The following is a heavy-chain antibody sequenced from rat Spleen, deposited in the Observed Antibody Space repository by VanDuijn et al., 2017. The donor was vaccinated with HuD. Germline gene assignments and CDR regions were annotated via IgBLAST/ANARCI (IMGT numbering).Heavy chain of an antibody. Sequence: EVQLVESGGGLVQPGRSMKLSCAASGFTFSNYGMAWVRQAPKKGLEWVAYISYDGGSTYYRDPVKGRFTISRDNAKSTLYLQMDSLRSEDTAPYYCTTDNNPNWFAYWGQGTLVTVSS. D-gene: IGHD1-10*01. CDR3: TTDNNPNWFAY. CDR1: GFTFSNYG. CDR2: ISYDGGST. J-gene: IGHJ3*01. V-gene: IGHV5-20*01.